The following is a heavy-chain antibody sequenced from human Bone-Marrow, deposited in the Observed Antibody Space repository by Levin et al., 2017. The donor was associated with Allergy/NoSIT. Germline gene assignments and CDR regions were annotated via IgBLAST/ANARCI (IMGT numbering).Heavy chain of an antibody. CDR2: IGDSGYIT. CDR1: GFAFSNYA. V-gene: IGHV3-23*01. Sequence: GGSLRLSCAACGFAFSNYAMTWVRQAPGKGLEWISTIGDSGYITHYADSVKGRFSISRDNSKNTVFLQMNTLRADDTAVYYCSKSRGSPGLGFYFLDYWGQGTLVTVSS. CDR3: SKSRGSPGLGFYFLDY. J-gene: IGHJ4*02. D-gene: IGHD1-14*01.